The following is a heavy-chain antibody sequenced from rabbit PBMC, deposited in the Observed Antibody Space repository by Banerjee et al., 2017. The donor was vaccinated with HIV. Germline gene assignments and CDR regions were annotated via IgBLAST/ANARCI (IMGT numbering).Heavy chain of an antibody. CDR1: GIDFSSYYY. D-gene: IGHD1-1*01. CDR3: ARGISSGYYVYYFDL. CDR2: INSSSGNT. Sequence: QEQLEESGGDLVKPGGTLTLTCKASGIDFSSYYYMCWVRQAPGKGLELIACINSSSGNTVYATWAKGRFTISKTSSTTVTLQMTSLTAADTATYFCARGISSGYYVYYFDLWGQGTLVTVS. J-gene: IGHJ4*01. V-gene: IGHV1S45*01.